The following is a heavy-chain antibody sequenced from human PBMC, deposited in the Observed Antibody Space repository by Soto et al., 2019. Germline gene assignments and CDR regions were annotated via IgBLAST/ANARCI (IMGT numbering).Heavy chain of an antibody. D-gene: IGHD6-19*01. V-gene: IGHV1-46*01. J-gene: IGHJ6*02. CDR1: GSAITRYY. Sequence: QVDLVQSGAEVKKPGASVTISCKASGSAITRYYIHWVRQAPGRGLGWMGIINPGGGSASDAQKFQDRVTIDKDTSTGTVYMDLRSLRTEDTAVYYCARDTSGWSLNGLDVWGQGTTVNVSS. CDR2: INPGGGSA. CDR3: ARDTSGWSLNGLDV.